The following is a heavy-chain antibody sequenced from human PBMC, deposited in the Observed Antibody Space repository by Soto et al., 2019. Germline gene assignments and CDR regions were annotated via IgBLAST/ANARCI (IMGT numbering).Heavy chain of an antibody. Sequence: SETLSLTCTVSGGSISSYYWSWIRQPPGKGLEWIGYIYYSGSTNYNPSLKSRVTISVDTSKNQFSLKLSSVTAADTAVYYCARDPRGGKYGMDVWGQGTTVTVSS. V-gene: IGHV4-59*01. J-gene: IGHJ6*02. D-gene: IGHD3-16*01. CDR3: ARDPRGGKYGMDV. CDR1: GGSISSYY. CDR2: IYYSGST.